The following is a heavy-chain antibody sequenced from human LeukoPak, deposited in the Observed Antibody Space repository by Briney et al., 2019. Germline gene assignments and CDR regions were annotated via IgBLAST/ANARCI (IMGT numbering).Heavy chain of an antibody. J-gene: IGHJ4*02. CDR2: FDPEDGEI. CDR3: ATDLWGGVVPAAIYY. V-gene: IGHV1-24*01. Sequence: ASVKVSCKVSGYTLTELSMHWVRQAPGKGLEWMGGFDPEDGEIIYAQKFQGRVTMTEDTSTDTAYMELSSLRSEDTALYYCATDLWGGVVPAAIYYWGQGTLVTVSS. CDR1: GYTLTELS. D-gene: IGHD2-2*01.